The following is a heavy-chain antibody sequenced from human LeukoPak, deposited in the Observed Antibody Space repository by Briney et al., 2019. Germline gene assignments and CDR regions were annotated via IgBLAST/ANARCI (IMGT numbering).Heavy chain of an antibody. V-gene: IGHV3-48*03. CDR1: GFTLSTYE. Sequence: GGSLRLSCAASGFTLSTYEMAWVRQAPGKGLEWVSFITSSGGLTFYADSVKGRFTISRDTAKNSLYLQMNNLRGEDTALYYCARDVSSFTRAFGIWGQGTMVTVSS. J-gene: IGHJ3*02. CDR3: ARDVSSFTRAFGI. CDR2: ITSSGGLT. D-gene: IGHD2-15*01.